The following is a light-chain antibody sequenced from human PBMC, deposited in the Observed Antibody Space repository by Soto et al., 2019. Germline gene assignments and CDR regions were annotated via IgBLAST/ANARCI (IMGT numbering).Light chain of an antibody. J-gene: IGLJ1*01. CDR1: SRDVGNYDY. Sequence: QSALTQPASVSGSPGQSITISCTGTSRDVGNYDYVSWYQQDPGKAPKLIIYEVSNRPSGVSSRFSGSKSDNTASLTISGLQAEDEADFYCSSYTGTSTLYGFGTGTRSPS. V-gene: IGLV2-14*01. CDR2: EVS. CDR3: SSYTGTSTLYG.